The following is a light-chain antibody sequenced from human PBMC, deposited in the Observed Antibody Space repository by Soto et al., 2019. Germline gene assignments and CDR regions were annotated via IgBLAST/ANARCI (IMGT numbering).Light chain of an antibody. Sequence: DIQMTQSPSTLSASVGDRVTITYRDRQSSSSWLAGYQQKPWKAPKLLMYKGTSLESVVPSRFSSSGSVTEFTLTISSLQRDDFATYYCQQYNRYSPALTVGGGTKVEIK. J-gene: IGKJ4*01. CDR3: QQYNRYSPALT. V-gene: IGKV1-5*03. CDR1: QSSSSW. CDR2: KGT.